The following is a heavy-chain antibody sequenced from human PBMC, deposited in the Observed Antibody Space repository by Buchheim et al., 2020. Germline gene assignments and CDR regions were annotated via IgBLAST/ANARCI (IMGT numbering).Heavy chain of an antibody. D-gene: IGHD3-22*01. CDR2: IWYDGSNK. Sequence: QVQLVESGGGVVQPGRSLRLSCAASGFTFSSYGMHWVRQAPGKGLEWVAVIWYDGSNKYYADSVKGRSTISRDNSKNTLYLQMNSLRAEDTAVYYCARDRSYYYDSSGYSEYYFDYWGQGTL. J-gene: IGHJ4*02. V-gene: IGHV3-33*01. CDR3: ARDRSYYYDSSGYSEYYFDY. CDR1: GFTFSSYG.